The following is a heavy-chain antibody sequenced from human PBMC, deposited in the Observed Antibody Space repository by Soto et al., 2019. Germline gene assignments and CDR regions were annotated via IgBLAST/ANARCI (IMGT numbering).Heavy chain of an antibody. Sequence: GGSLRLSCSVSGFTVSSSLVSWVRQAPGKGLEWVSIVYSGANTYYAESVKGRFTIYTDNMRNIVHLQMNSLRAEDTAVYYCASRPPGSCTATSCPFDYWGQGTLVTVSS. J-gene: IGHJ4*02. D-gene: IGHD2-2*01. CDR2: VYSGANT. CDR3: ASRPPGSCTATSCPFDY. CDR1: GFTVSSSL. V-gene: IGHV3-66*01.